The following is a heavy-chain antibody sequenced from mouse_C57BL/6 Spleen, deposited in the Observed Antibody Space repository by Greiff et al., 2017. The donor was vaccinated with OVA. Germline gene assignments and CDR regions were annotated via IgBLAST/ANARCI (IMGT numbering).Heavy chain of an antibody. Sequence: EVQLQQSGGDLVKPGGSLKLSCAASGFPFSSYGMSWVRQTPDKRLASVATMSSGGSYTYYPDSVKGRFTISRDNAKNTLYLQMSSLKSEDTAMYYCARGDGNYDYWGQGTTLTVSS. D-gene: IGHD2-1*01. CDR3: ARGDGNYDY. J-gene: IGHJ2*01. V-gene: IGHV5-6*01. CDR2: MSSGGSYT. CDR1: GFPFSSYG.